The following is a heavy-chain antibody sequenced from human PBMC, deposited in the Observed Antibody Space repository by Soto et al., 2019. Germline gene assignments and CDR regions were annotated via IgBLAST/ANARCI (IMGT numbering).Heavy chain of an antibody. V-gene: IGHV3-23*01. J-gene: IGHJ4*02. Sequence: EVRLLESGGGLIQPGGSLRLSCAASGFTFSSYVMSWVRQAPGTGLEWVSGISGSGTNTYYADSVKGRFTISRDNPKNTLYLQMTSLRAEDTAEYYCAKDNSPYSGYNSFDYWGEGTLVTVSS. CDR3: AKDNSPYSGYNSFDY. CDR1: GFTFSSYV. D-gene: IGHD5-12*01. CDR2: ISGSGTNT.